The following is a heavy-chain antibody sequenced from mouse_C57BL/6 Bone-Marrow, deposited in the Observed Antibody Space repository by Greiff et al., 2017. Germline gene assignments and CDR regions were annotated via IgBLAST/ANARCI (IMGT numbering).Heavy chain of an antibody. D-gene: IGHD3-2*02. CDR1: GFSINSDCY. V-gene: IGHV3-3*01. Sequence: EVQGVESGPSLVRPSQTLSLTCTVTGFSINSDCYWIWIRQFPGNKLEYIGYTFYSGIPFYNPSLESRMYITRDTSKNQFSLKLSSVTTEDTATYYCARTDPDPPDRYYMDYWGQGTTLTVSS. CDR2: TFYSGIP. CDR3: ARTDPDPPDRYYMDY. J-gene: IGHJ2*01.